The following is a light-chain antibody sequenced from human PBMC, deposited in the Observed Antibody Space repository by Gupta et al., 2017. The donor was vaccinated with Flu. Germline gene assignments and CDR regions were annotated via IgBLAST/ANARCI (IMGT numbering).Light chain of an antibody. J-gene: IGKJ3*01. CDR1: QSILYSSKNKNY. Sequence: DIVMTQSPDSLAVSLGERATINCKSSQSILYSSKNKNYLAWYQQKPGQPPKLLIYWASTRESGVPDRFSGSGSGTDFTLTISSLQAEDVAVYYCQQYYNSPFTCGPGTKVDIK. CDR3: QQYYNSPFT. V-gene: IGKV4-1*01. CDR2: WAS.